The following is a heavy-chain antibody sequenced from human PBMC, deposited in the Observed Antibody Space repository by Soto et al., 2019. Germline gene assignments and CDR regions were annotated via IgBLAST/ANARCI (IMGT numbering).Heavy chain of an antibody. CDR1: GGSISSSSYY. CDR3: ARHRIAAAFSGIGY. V-gene: IGHV4-39*01. Sequence: QLQLQESGPGLVKPSETLSLTCTVSGGSISSSSYYWGWIRQPPGKGLEWIGSIYYSGSTYYNPSLKSRVTISVDTSKNQFSLKLRSVTAADTAVYYCARHRIAAAFSGIGYWGQGTLVTVSS. D-gene: IGHD6-13*01. J-gene: IGHJ4*02. CDR2: IYYSGST.